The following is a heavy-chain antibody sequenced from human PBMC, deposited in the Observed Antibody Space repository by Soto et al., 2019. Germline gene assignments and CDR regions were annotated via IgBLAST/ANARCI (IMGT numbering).Heavy chain of an antibody. CDR2: IYYSGST. CDR3: ARTPDDYDSSGYFDY. J-gene: IGHJ4*02. D-gene: IGHD3-22*01. V-gene: IGHV4-31*02. Sequence: SETLSLTXTVSGGSISSGGYYWRWIRQHPGKGLEWIGYIYYSGSTYYNPSLKSRVTISVDTSKNQFSLKLSSVTAADTAVYYCARTPDDYDSSGYFDYWGQGTLVTVSS. CDR1: GGSISSGGYY.